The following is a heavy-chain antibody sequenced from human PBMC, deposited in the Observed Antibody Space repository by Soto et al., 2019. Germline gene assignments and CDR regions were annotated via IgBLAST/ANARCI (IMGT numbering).Heavy chain of an antibody. CDR3: ASRDYDFWSGSHVYYYYYGMDV. D-gene: IGHD3-3*01. V-gene: IGHV1-69*13. J-gene: IGHJ6*02. Sequence: SVKVSCKASGGTCSSYAISWVLQAPGQGLEWMGGIIPIFGTANYAQKFQGRVTITADESTSTAYMELSSLRSEDTAVYYCASRDYDFWSGSHVYYYYYGMDVWGQGTTVTVSS. CDR2: IIPIFGTA. CDR1: GGTCSSYA.